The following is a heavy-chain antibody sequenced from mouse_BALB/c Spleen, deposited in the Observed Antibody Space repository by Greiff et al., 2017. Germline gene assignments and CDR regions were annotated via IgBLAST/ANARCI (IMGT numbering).Heavy chain of an antibody. CDR2: IDHETGGT. D-gene: IGHD1-1*01. CDR1: GYTFTDYE. Sequence: QVLLQQSGAELVRPGASVTLSCKASGYTFTDYEMHWVQQTPVHGLEWIGAIDHETGGTAYNQKFKGKATLIADKSSSTAYMELRILTSEDSAVYYCTHCYGSSYWYFDVWGAGTTVTASS. V-gene: IGHV1-15*01. CDR3: THCYGSSYWYFDV. J-gene: IGHJ1*01.